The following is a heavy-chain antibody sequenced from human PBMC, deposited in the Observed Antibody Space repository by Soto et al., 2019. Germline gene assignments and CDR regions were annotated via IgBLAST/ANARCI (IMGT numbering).Heavy chain of an antibody. Sequence: ASVKVSCKASGYTFTGYYMHWVRQAPGQGLEWMGWINPNSGGTNYAQKFQGWVTMTRDTSISTAYMELSRLRSDDTAVYYCARDGYYYGSGSVSWYYYGMDVWGQGTTVTVSS. CDR2: INPNSGGT. D-gene: IGHD3-10*01. J-gene: IGHJ6*02. V-gene: IGHV1-2*04. CDR1: GYTFTGYY. CDR3: ARDGYYYGSGSVSWYYYGMDV.